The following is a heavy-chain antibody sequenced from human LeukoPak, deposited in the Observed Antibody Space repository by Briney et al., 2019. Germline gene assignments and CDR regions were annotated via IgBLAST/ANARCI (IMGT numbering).Heavy chain of an antibody. D-gene: IGHD6-19*01. J-gene: IGHJ4*02. CDR2: INPSGGST. CDR1: GYTFTSYY. CDR3: ARDRGSGWYEGVFDY. Sequence: ASVKVSCKASGYTFTSYYMHWVRQAPGQGLEWMGIINPSGGSTSYAQKFQGRATMTRDTSTSTVYMELSSLRSEDTAVYYCARDRGSGWYEGVFDYWGQGTLVTVSS. V-gene: IGHV1-46*01.